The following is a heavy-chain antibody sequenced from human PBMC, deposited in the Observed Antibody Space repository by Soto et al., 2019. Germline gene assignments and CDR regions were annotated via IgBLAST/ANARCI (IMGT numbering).Heavy chain of an antibody. CDR1: GFTFSSYG. J-gene: IGHJ6*02. V-gene: IGHV3-30*18. D-gene: IGHD6-19*01. CDR3: AKDADASSGRYYYGMDV. CDR2: ISYDGSNK. Sequence: GGSLRLSCAASGFTFSSYGMHWVRQAPGKGLEWVAVISYDGSNKYYADSVKGRFTISRDNSKNTLYLQMNSLRAEDTAVYYCAKDADASSGRYYYGMDVWGQGTTVTVSS.